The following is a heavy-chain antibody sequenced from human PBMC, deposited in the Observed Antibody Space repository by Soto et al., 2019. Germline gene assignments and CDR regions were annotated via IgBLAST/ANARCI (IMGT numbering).Heavy chain of an antibody. V-gene: IGHV1-69*13. Sequence: SVKVSCKASGGTFSSYAISWVRQAPGQGLEWMGGIIPIFGTANYAQKFQGRVTITADESTSTAYMELSSLRSEDTAVYYCASAAATPLGYYYYGMDVWGQGTTVTVSS. CDR2: IIPIFGTA. D-gene: IGHD2-15*01. CDR3: ASAAATPLGYYYYGMDV. J-gene: IGHJ6*02. CDR1: GGTFSSYA.